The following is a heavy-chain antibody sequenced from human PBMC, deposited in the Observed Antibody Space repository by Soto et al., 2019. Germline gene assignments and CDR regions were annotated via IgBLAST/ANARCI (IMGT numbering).Heavy chain of an antibody. CDR2: ITDSETT. D-gene: IGHD1-1*01. Sequence: EVQLLESGGDFVQPGGSLRLSCAASGFTFSSYAMSWVRQAPGKGLEWVSTITDSETTYYADSVKGRFTISRDNSGNTLYLQVKSLRAEDSAAYFCAKAGGISYYYYMDVWGKGTTVTVSS. V-gene: IGHV3-23*01. CDR3: AKAGGISYYYYMDV. J-gene: IGHJ6*03. CDR1: GFTFSSYA.